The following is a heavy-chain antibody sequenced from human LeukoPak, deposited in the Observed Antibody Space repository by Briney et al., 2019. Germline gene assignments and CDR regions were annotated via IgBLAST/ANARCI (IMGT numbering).Heavy chain of an antibody. CDR1: SGSVSNSY. J-gene: IGHJ4*02. V-gene: IGHV4-59*02. CDR3: ARGGYTGSYPFDY. Sequence: SETLSLTCTVSSGSVSNSYWSWIRQPPGKGLEWIAYVYSSGSTNYNPSLKSRVTISIGTSKNQFSLKLSSMTAADTAVYFCARGGYTGSYPFDYWGRGTLVTVSS. D-gene: IGHD1-26*01. CDR2: VYSSGST.